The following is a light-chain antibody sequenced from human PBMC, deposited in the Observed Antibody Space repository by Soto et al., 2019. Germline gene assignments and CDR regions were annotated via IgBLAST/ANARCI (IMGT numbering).Light chain of an antibody. CDR3: QQHINWPLT. V-gene: IGKV3-11*01. CDR2: EVS. CDR1: QTVSSS. J-gene: IGKJ4*01. Sequence: EIVLTQSPATLSLSPGERATLSCRASQTVSSSLAWYQQKPGQAPRLLIYEVSNRATDIPAWVSASGSGAAFTLTTSSLEPRDFALYYGQQHINWPLTFGGGTKV.